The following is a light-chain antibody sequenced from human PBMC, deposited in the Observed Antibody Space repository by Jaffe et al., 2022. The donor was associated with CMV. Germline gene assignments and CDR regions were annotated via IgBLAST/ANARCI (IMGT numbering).Light chain of an antibody. V-gene: IGKV1-39*01. CDR2: AAS. CDR3: QQSYITPDT. CDR1: QNIHTY. Sequence: DIQMTQSPSSLSASIGDRVTITCRASQNIHTYLNWYQQKPGKAPNLLIYAASNLQSGVPSRFSGSGSGTDFTLTISSLQPEDFATYYCQQSYITPDTFGQGTKLEIK. J-gene: IGKJ2*01.